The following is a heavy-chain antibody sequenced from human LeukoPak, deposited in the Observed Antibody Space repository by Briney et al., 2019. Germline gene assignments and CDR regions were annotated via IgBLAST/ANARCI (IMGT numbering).Heavy chain of an antibody. CDR2: IRYDGSNK. CDR1: GFTFSSYG. J-gene: IGHJ5*02. Sequence: PGGSLRLSCAASGFTFSSYGMHRVRQAPGKGLEWVAFIRYDGSNKYYADSVKGRFTISRDNSKNTLYLQMNSLRAEDTAVYYCAKDRAPAANWFDPWGQGTLVTVSS. V-gene: IGHV3-30*02. CDR3: AKDRAPAANWFDP. D-gene: IGHD2-2*01.